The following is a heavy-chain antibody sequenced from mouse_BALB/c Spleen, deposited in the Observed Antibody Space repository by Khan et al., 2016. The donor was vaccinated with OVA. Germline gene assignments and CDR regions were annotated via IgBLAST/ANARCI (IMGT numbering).Heavy chain of an antibody. CDR1: GYTFTDYV. CDR2: IFPGGGSS. D-gene: IGHD2-3*01. CDR3: ARGGYSVCAY. Sequence: QVQLQQSGPELVKPGASVKMSCKASGYTFTDYVINWVKQRTGQGLAGIGDIFPGGGSSYYNEKFKGKAKLTADNSSNTAYMHLSRLTFEDSAVYFCARGGYSVCAYWGQGTLVTVSA. J-gene: IGHJ3*01. V-gene: IGHV1-77*01.